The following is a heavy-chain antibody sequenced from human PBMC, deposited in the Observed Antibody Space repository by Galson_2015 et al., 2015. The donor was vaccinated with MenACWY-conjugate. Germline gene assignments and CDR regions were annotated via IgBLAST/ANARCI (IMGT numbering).Heavy chain of an antibody. CDR1: GHTFRNYG. CDR3: ASHLLGNIGYA. Sequence: SVKVSCKASGHTFRNYGFTWVRQAPGQGLEWMGRISGKNGNAIYAQKFQDRFIMTTDASTNTAYMELGSLRSDDTATYYCASHLLGNIGYAWGQRTLVTVSS. D-gene: IGHD2/OR15-2a*01. CDR2: ISGKNGNA. V-gene: IGHV1-18*01. J-gene: IGHJ1*01.